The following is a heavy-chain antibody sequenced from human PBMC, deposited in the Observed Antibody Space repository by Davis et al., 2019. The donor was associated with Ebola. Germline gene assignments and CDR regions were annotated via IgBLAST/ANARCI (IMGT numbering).Heavy chain of an antibody. Sequence: AASVKVSCKASGYTFTSYAMNWVRQATGQGLEWMGWMNPNSGNTGYAQKFQGRVTMTRNTSISTAYMELSSLRSEDTAVYYCARGKAGTTGRGNWFDPWGQGTLVTVSS. CDR3: ARGKAGTTGRGNWFDP. V-gene: IGHV1-8*02. CDR1: GYTFTSYA. J-gene: IGHJ5*02. CDR2: MNPNSGNT. D-gene: IGHD1-7*01.